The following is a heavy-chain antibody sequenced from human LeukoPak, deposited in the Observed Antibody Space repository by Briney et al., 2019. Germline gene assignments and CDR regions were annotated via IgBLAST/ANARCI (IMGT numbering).Heavy chain of an antibody. V-gene: IGHV3-48*03. J-gene: IGHJ4*02. D-gene: IGHD6-19*01. CDR3: AKLTGVAAPGF. CDR1: GFNFSSYE. CDR2: ISSGGNNM. Sequence: GGSLRLSCAASGFNFSSYEMNWVRQAPGKGLEWLSYISSGGNNMYYADSVKGRFTISRDNSKDTLFLQMNSLRAEDTAVYYCAKLTGVAAPGFWGQGTLVTVSS.